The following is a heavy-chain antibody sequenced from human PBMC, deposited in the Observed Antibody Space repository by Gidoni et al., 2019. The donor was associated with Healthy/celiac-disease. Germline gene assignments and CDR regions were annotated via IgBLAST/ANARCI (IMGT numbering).Heavy chain of an antibody. D-gene: IGHD6-13*01. Sequence: EVQLVESGGGLVQPGGSLRLSCAASGFTFSSYDMHWVRQATGKGLEWVSAIGTAGDTYYPGSVKGRFTISRENAKNSLYLQMNSLRAGDTAVYYCARAGWVAAAGTSRANYYYGMDVWGQGTTVTVSS. CDR3: ARAGWVAAAGTSRANYYYGMDV. CDR2: IGTAGDT. V-gene: IGHV3-13*01. CDR1: GFTFSSYD. J-gene: IGHJ6*02.